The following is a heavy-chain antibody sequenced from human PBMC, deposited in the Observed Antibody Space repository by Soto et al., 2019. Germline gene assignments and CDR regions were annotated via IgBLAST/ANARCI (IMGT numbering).Heavy chain of an antibody. CDR2: INPSGGST. D-gene: IGHD1-26*01. J-gene: IGHJ4*02. Sequence: ASVKVSCKASGYTFTSYYMHWVRQAPGQGLEWMGIINPSGGSTSYAQKFQGRVTMTRDTSTSTVYMELSSLRSEDTAVYYCARSKTHRDLAGATDYWGQGTLVTVSS. CDR3: ARSKTHRDLAGATDY. V-gene: IGHV1-46*01. CDR1: GYTFTSYY.